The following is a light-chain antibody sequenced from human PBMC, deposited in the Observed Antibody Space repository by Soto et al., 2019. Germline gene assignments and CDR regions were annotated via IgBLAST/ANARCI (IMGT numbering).Light chain of an antibody. V-gene: IGKV1-5*01. Sequence: TLSPANLSVADTARVPITCRASQSISSWLAWYQQKPGKAPKLLIYDASSLESGVPSRFSGSGSGTEFTLTISSLQPDDFATYYWQQYNSYPWPFGQGTKVDIK. CDR1: QSISSW. CDR3: QQYNSYPWP. CDR2: DAS. J-gene: IGKJ1*01.